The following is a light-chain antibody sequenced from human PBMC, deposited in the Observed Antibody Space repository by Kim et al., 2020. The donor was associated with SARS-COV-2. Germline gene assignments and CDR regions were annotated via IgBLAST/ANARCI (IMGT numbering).Light chain of an antibody. CDR2: DNN. J-gene: IGLJ2*01. CDR3: GTFDTSLIAVV. V-gene: IGLV1-51*01. Sequence: GQKVTISCSGSSSNIGNNYVYWYQQHPRTAPKLLIYDNNKRPSGIPDRFSGSKSGTSATLDITGLQTGDEADYYCGTFDTSLIAVVFGGGTQLTVL. CDR1: SSNIGNNY.